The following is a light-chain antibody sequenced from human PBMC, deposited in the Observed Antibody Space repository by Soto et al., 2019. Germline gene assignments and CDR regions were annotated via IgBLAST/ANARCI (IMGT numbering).Light chain of an antibody. V-gene: IGKV3-20*01. CDR2: GAS. CDR3: QQFSSYPLT. Sequence: EIVLTQSPGTLSLSPGERATLSCRASQSVSRNYLAWYQHKPGQAPTLLIYGASRRTPGIPDRFSGRGSGTDFTLTISRLEPEDFAVYYCQQFSSYPLTFGGGTKVDIK. CDR1: QSVSRNY. J-gene: IGKJ4*01.